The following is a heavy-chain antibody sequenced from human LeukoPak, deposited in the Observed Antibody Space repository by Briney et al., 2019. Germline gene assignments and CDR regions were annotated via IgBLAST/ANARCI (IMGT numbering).Heavy chain of an antibody. CDR1: GASISSSNFY. CDR2: IYTSGST. J-gene: IGHJ4*02. V-gene: IGHV4-61*02. CDR3: ALWGYFDSSGRHF. D-gene: IGHD3-22*01. Sequence: SETLSLTSTVSGASISSSNFYWSWIRQPAGKGLEWIGRIYTSGSTNYNPSLKSRVTISVDTSKNQFSLNLNSVTAADTAVYYCALWGYFDSSGRHFWGQGTLVTVSS.